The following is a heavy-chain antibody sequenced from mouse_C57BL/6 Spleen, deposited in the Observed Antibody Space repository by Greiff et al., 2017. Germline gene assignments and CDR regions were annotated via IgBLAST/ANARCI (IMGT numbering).Heavy chain of an antibody. V-gene: IGHV1-7*01. CDR2: INPSSGYT. CDR3: APYYYGSSYLAMDY. J-gene: IGHJ4*01. D-gene: IGHD1-1*01. CDR1: GYTFTSYW. Sequence: QVQLQQSGAELAKPGASVKLSCKASGYTFTSYWMHWVKPRPGQGLQWIGYINPSSGYTKYNQKFKDKATLTADKSSSTAYMQLSSLTYEDSAVYYCAPYYYGSSYLAMDYWGKGTSVTVSS.